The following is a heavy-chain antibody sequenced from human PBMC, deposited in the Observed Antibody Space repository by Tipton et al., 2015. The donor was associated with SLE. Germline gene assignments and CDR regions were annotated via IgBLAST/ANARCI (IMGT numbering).Heavy chain of an antibody. D-gene: IGHD1-26*01. CDR1: GGSISSYY. J-gene: IGHJ4*02. CDR2: IYYSGST. Sequence: TLSLTCTVSGGSISSYYWSWIRQPPGKGLEWIGYIYYSGSTNYNPSLKSRVTISVDTSKNQFSLKLSSVTAADTAVYYCASASGSLYYFDYWGQGTLVTVSS. CDR3: ASASGSLYYFDY. V-gene: IGHV4-59*01.